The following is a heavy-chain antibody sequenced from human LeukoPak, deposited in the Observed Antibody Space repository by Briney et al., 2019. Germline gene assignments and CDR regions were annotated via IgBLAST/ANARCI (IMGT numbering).Heavy chain of an antibody. J-gene: IGHJ4*02. D-gene: IGHD3-22*01. Sequence: SETLSLTCTVSGGSISSYYWSWIRQPPGKGLEWIGYIYYSGSTNYNPSLKSRVTISVDTSKNQFSLKLSSVTAADTAVYYCARAYDSSGYYYYFDYWGQGTLVTVSS. CDR3: ARAYDSSGYYYYFDY. CDR1: GGSISSYY. V-gene: IGHV4-59*01. CDR2: IYYSGST.